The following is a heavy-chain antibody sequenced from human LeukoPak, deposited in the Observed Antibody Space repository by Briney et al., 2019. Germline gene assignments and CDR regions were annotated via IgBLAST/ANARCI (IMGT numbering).Heavy chain of an antibody. Sequence: GEPLNTSCMCSGYSFTSYWIGWVRPMPREGLERVGVINPGDADTRYSPSFQGQVTISADKSISTAYLQWRSLKATDTAMYYCERLVGNSSGCTLVYWGQGTLVTVSS. CDR1: GYSFTSYW. CDR2: INPGDADT. D-gene: IGHD6-19*01. J-gene: IGHJ4*02. CDR3: ERLVGNSSGCTLVY. V-gene: IGHV5-51*01.